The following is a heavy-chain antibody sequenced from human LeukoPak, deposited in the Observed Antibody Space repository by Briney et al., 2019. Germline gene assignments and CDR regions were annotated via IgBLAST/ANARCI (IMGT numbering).Heavy chain of an antibody. V-gene: IGHV3-30*02. CDR1: RFRFSTSG. Sequence: GGSLRLSCAASRFRFSTSGMHWVRQAPGKGLEWVAYIHYDGSIKYYTDSVKGRFTISRDNSKSTLYLQMNSLRTDDTAVYYCAKDQVPMDVWGKGTTVTVSS. CDR2: IHYDGSIK. CDR3: AKDQVPMDV. J-gene: IGHJ6*03.